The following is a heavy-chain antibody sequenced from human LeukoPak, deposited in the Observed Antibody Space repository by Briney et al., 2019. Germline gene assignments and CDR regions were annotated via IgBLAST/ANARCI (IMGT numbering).Heavy chain of an antibody. CDR2: FDPEDDET. V-gene: IGHV1-24*01. Sequence: GASVKVSCKVSGYTLTELSMHRVRQAPGKGLEWMGGFDPEDDETIYAQKFQGRVTMTEDTSTDTAYMELSSLRSEDTAVYYCATEHIAAAAPTIDGDYQRRYFDYWGQGTLVTVSS. CDR3: ATEHIAAAAPTIDGDYQRRYFDY. CDR1: GYTLTELS. J-gene: IGHJ4*02. D-gene: IGHD6-13*01.